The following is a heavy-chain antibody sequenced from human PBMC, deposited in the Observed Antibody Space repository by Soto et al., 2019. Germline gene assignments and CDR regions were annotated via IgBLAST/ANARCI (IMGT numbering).Heavy chain of an antibody. CDR1: GVNFSSYG. V-gene: IGHV3-30*18. D-gene: IGHD6-6*01. Sequence: GSLRLSWSASGVNFSSYGIHWVRQAPGKGLEWVAVISYDGSNKYYADSVKGRFTISRDNSKNTLYLQMNSLRAEDTAVYYCAKGGSSLLNYYYYYGMDVWGQGTTVTVSS. CDR2: ISYDGSNK. J-gene: IGHJ6*02. CDR3: AKGGSSLLNYYYYYGMDV.